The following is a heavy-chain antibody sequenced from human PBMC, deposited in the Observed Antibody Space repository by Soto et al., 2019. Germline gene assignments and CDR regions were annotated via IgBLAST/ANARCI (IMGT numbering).Heavy chain of an antibody. CDR2: IYYSGST. V-gene: IGHV4-59*08. J-gene: IGHJ5*02. Sequence: SETLSLTCTVSGGSISSYYWSWIRQPPGKGLEWIGYIYYSGSTNYNPSLKSRVTISVDTSKNQFSLKLSSVTAADTAVYYCARRYCSSTSCYWIWFDPWGQGTLVTVSS. CDR1: GGSISSYY. CDR3: ARRYCSSTSCYWIWFDP. D-gene: IGHD2-2*01.